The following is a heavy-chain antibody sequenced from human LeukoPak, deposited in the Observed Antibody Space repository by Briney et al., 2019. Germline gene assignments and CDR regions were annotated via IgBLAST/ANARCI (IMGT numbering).Heavy chain of an antibody. V-gene: IGHV4-34*01. J-gene: IGHJ3*02. CDR1: GGSFSGYY. Sequence: SETLSLTCAVYGGSFSGYYWSWIRQPPGKGLEWIGEINHSGSTNSNPSLKSRVTVSVDTSKNLFSLKLSSVTAADTAVYYCARGRLEAMWELLPYDAFDIWGQGTMVTVSS. CDR2: INHSGST. CDR3: ARGRLEAMWELLPYDAFDI. D-gene: IGHD1-26*01.